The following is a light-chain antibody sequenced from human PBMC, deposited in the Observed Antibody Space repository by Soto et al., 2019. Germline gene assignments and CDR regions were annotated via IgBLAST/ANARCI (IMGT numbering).Light chain of an antibody. Sequence: EIVLTQSPGTLSLSPGEGVTLSCRASQNINNNYLAWYQQKPGQAPRLLIHGASSRATGIPDRFSGSGSGTDFTLTISRLEPEDFAVYYCQQYTTSLLTFGGGTKVEIK. CDR2: GAS. CDR3: QQYTTSLLT. V-gene: IGKV3-20*01. J-gene: IGKJ4*01. CDR1: QNINNNY.